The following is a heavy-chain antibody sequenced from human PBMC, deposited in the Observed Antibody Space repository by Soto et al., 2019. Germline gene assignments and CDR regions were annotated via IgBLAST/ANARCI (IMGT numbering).Heavy chain of an antibody. CDR2: IGLSGGST. V-gene: IGHV3-23*01. CDR1: GFTFSSYA. D-gene: IGHD2-15*01. CDR3: AKDPPPQYCSGGSCYSF. J-gene: IGHJ4*02. Sequence: EVQLLDSGGGLVQPGGSLRLSCAASGFTFSSYAMIWVRQAPGKGLEWVSTIGLSGGSTYYADSVQGRFTISRDNSKNTLYLQMNSLRTEDTAVYYCAKDPPPQYCSGGSCYSFWCQGTLVTVSS.